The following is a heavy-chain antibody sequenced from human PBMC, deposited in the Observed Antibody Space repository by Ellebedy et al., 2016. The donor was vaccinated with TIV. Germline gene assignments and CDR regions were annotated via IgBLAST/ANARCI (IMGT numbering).Heavy chain of an antibody. J-gene: IGHJ4*02. V-gene: IGHV3-7*01. CDR1: GFTFSNYW. Sequence: GESLKISCGTSGFTFSNYWMTWVRQAPGKGLEWVANIKQDGSEKYYVDSMKGRFSISRDNTKNSLYLQMNNLTDEDTAVYYCARDQWLGRAYYFDSWGQGTLVTVSS. D-gene: IGHD6-19*01. CDR2: IKQDGSEK. CDR3: ARDQWLGRAYYFDS.